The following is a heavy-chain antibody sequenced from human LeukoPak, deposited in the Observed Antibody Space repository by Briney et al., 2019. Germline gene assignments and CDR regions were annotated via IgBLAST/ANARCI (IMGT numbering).Heavy chain of an antibody. Sequence: ASVKVSCKASGYTFTSYDINWVRQATGQGLERMGWMNPNSGNTGYAQKFQGRVTMTRNTSISTAYMELSSLRSEDTAVYYCARNRPGIAAAGHWGQGTLVTVSS. CDR1: GYTFTSYD. CDR2: MNPNSGNT. CDR3: ARNRPGIAAAGH. V-gene: IGHV1-8*01. D-gene: IGHD6-13*01. J-gene: IGHJ4*02.